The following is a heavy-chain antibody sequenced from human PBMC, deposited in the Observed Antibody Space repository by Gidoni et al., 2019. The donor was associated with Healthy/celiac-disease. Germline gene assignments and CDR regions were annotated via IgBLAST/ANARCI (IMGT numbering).Heavy chain of an antibody. CDR1: GGTGSSYA. J-gene: IGHJ5*02. CDR2: IIPIFGTA. Sequence: QVQLEQSGAEVKKPGSSVKVSCKPSGGTGSSYAISWVRQAPVQGLEWMGGIIPIFGTANYAKKFQGRVTITADESTSTAYMELSSLSSEDTAVYYCARDIGLGVTRWFDPWGQGTLVTVSS. V-gene: IGHV1-69*01. CDR3: ARDIGLGVTRWFDP. D-gene: IGHD1-26*01.